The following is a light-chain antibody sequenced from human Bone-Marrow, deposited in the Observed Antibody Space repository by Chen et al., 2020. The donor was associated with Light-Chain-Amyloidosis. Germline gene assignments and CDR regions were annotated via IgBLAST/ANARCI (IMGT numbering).Light chain of an antibody. J-gene: IGLJ1*01. CDR2: EVS. CDR3: SSYTSTGKYV. V-gene: IGLV2-14*01. CDR1: SGDVGGYNY. Sequence: QSALTPPASVSGSPGQSITISCTGSSGDVGGYNYVSWYRHHPGKAPKHMIYEVSNRPSGGTNRFSGSKSGNTASLTISGLQTEDEADYYCSSYTSTGKYVCATGTKVTGL.